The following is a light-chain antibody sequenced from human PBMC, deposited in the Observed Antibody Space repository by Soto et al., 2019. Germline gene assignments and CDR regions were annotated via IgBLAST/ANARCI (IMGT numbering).Light chain of an antibody. CDR3: QQGSTTPIT. CDR2: SAF. CDR1: QGIANS. Sequence: DIQMTQSPSSLSASIGDTVTITCQATQGIANSLNWYQQKPGEAPRLLVYSAFRIQSGVPSRFNASGSGTDFTLSISSLQPEDFSTYYCQQGSTTPITFGLGTRLDTK. V-gene: IGKV1-39*01. J-gene: IGKJ5*01.